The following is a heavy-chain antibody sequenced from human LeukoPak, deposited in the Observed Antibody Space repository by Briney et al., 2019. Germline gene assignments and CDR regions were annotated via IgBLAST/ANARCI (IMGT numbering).Heavy chain of an antibody. V-gene: IGHV4-30-2*01. J-gene: IGHJ4*02. Sequence: PSQTLSLTCTVSGGSISSGGYYWSWIRQPPGKGLEWIGYIYHSGSTYYNPSLKSRVTISVDRSKNQFSLKLSSVTAADTAVYYCARGSDYGGNGALDYWGQGTLVTVSS. D-gene: IGHD4-23*01. CDR1: GGSISSGGYY. CDR2: IYHSGST. CDR3: ARGSDYGGNGALDY.